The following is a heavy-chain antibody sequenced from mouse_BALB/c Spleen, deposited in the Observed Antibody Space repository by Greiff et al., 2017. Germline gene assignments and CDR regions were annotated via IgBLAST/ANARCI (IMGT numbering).Heavy chain of an antibody. D-gene: IGHD2-14*01. Sequence: VQLKESGPELVKPGASVKIPCKASGYTFTDYNMDWVKQSHGKSLEWIGDINPNNGGTIYNQKFKGKATLTVDKSSSTAYMELRSLTSEDTAVYYCARHYRSRYYYAMDYWGQGTSVTVAS. CDR1: GYTFTDYN. CDR2: INPNNGGT. CDR3: ARHYRSRYYYAMDY. J-gene: IGHJ4*01. V-gene: IGHV1-18*01.